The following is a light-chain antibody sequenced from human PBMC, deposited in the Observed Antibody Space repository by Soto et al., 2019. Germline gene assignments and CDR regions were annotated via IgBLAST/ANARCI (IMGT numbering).Light chain of an antibody. CDR3: QTWGTGTHV. CDR1: RGHSSYA. CDR2: LNSDDSY. Sequence: QLVLTQSPSASASLGASVKLTCTLSRGHSSYAIAWHQQQPEKGPRYLMKLNSDDSYSKGDGIPDRFSGSSSGAARYLIISSLQSEDEAHYYCQTWGTGTHVFGTGTKVTVL. J-gene: IGLJ1*01. V-gene: IGLV4-69*01.